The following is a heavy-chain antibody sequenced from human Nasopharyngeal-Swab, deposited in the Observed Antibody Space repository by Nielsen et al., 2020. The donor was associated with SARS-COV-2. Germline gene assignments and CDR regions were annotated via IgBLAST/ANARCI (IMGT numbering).Heavy chain of an antibody. CDR1: GGSSRNSY. V-gene: IGHV4-59*01. CDR2: ISQNSGT. CDR3: AKEGATGWFDP. Sequence: SETLSLTCTFSGGSSRNSYWSWLRQPPGKGLEWIGYISQNSGTSYNPSLKSRVTIFMDTSKNQFSLRLRSVSAADTAVYSCAKEGATGWFDPWGQGTLVTVSS. J-gene: IGHJ5*02.